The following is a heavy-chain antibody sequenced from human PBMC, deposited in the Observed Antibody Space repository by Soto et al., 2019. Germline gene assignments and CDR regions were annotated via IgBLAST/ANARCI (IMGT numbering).Heavy chain of an antibody. CDR3: ARVQITPSGSRRFDP. Sequence: QVQLVQSAAEVKRPGASVKVSCRASGDTFSTYSFTWVRQAPGQGPEWMGWVSAYNGATYLAQKFQDRLTVTTETSTGTAYMGLRSLRSDDTAVYYCARVQITPSGSRRFDPWGQGTRVTVSS. CDR2: VSAYNGAT. CDR1: GDTFSTYS. V-gene: IGHV1-18*01. D-gene: IGHD5-12*01. J-gene: IGHJ5*02.